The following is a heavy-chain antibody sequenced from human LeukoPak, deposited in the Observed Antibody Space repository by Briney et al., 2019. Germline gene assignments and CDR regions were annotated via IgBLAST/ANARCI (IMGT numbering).Heavy chain of an antibody. CDR3: ARELPGNNWFDP. CDR2: IYYSGST. CDR1: GGSISSGGYY. Sequence: SETLSLTCTVSGGSISSGGYYWSWIRQHPGRGLEWIGYIYYSGSTYYNPSLKSRVTISVDTSKNQFSLKLRSVTAADTAVYYCARELPGNNWFDPWGQGTLVTVSS. V-gene: IGHV4-31*03. D-gene: IGHD3-10*01. J-gene: IGHJ5*02.